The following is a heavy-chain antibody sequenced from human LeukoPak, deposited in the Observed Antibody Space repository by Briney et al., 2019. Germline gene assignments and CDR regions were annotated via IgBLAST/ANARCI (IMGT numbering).Heavy chain of an antibody. CDR3: AKGHSGWYPQTGFDY. Sequence: GGSLRLSCAASGFTFSSYGMHWVRQAPGKGLEWVAVISYDGSNKYYADSVKGRFTISRDNSKNTLYLQMNSLRAEDTAVYYCAKGHSGWYPQTGFDYWGQGTLVTVSS. J-gene: IGHJ4*02. V-gene: IGHV3-30*18. CDR1: GFTFSSYG. CDR2: ISYDGSNK. D-gene: IGHD6-19*01.